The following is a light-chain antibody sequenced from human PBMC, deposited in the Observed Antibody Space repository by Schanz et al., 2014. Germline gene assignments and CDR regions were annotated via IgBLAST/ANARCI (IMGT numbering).Light chain of an antibody. V-gene: IGLV2-11*01. CDR3: SSYAGSNNSRV. J-gene: IGLJ2*01. CDR1: SSDVGGYNY. CDR2: DVS. Sequence: QSALTQPRSVSGSPGQSVTISCTGTSSDVGGYNYVSWYQQHPGKAPKLMIYDVSKRPSGVPDRFSGSKSGNTASLTVSGLQAEDEADYYCSSYAGSNNSRVFGGGTKLTVL.